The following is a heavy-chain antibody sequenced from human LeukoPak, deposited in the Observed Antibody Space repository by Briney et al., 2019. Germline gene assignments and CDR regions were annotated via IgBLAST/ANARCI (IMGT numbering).Heavy chain of an antibody. CDR2: INHSGST. CDR1: GFTFSNAW. D-gene: IGHD3-16*02. J-gene: IGHJ4*02. Sequence: PGGSLRLSCVASGFTFSNAWMSWVRQPPGKGLEWIGEINHSGSTNYNPSLKSRVTISVDTSKNQFSLKLSSVTAADTAVYYCARGRAGYYDYIWGSYRTTKFFDYWGQGTLVTVSS. CDR3: ARGRAGYYDYIWGSYRTTKFFDY. V-gene: IGHV4-34*01.